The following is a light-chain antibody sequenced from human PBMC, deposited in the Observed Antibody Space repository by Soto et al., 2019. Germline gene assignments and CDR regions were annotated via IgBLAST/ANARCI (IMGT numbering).Light chain of an antibody. J-gene: IGKJ1*01. V-gene: IGKV3-15*01. CDR2: GAF. Sequence: EILMTQSPVTLSVSPGERVTLSCRASQSVSDNLAWYQQKPGQAPSLLIYGAFTRATGVPARFSGAGSGTEFTLTISSLQSEDFELYYCQHYNDWPLTFGQGTKVDIK. CDR3: QHYNDWPLT. CDR1: QSVSDN.